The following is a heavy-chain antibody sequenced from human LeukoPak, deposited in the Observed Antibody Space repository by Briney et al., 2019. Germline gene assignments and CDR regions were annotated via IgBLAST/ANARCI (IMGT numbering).Heavy chain of an antibody. V-gene: IGHV1-46*03. D-gene: IGHD2-2*01. CDR1: GCTFTSYY. CDR3: ARSYCSSTSCYWELLGFDY. J-gene: IGHJ4*02. Sequence: ASLKVSCKASGCTFTSYYMHWVRQAPGQGLEWMGIINPSGGSTSYAQKFQGRVTMTKDTSTSTVYMELSSLRSEDTAVYYCARSYCSSTSCYWELLGFDYWGQGTLVTVSP. CDR2: INPSGGST.